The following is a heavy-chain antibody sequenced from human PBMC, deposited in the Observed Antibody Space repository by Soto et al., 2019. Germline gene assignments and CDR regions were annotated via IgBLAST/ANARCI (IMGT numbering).Heavy chain of an antibody. V-gene: IGHV1-69*13. CDR1: GGTFSSYA. CDR3: ARDHIVVVTAIHDYYYGMDV. Sequence: ASVKVSWKASGGTFSSYAISWVRQAPGQGLEWMGGIIPIFGTANYAQKFQGRVTITADESTSTAYMELSSLRSEDTAVYYCARDHIVVVTAIHDYYYGMDVWGQGTTVTVSS. CDR2: IIPIFGTA. J-gene: IGHJ6*02. D-gene: IGHD2-21*02.